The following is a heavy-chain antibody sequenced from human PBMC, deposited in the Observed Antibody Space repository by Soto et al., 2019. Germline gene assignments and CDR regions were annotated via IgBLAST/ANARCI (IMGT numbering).Heavy chain of an antibody. CDR2: IYYSGST. V-gene: IGHV4-39*01. D-gene: IGHD3-3*01. CDR1: GGSISSSSYY. CDR3: ARHPAYYDFWSGYQNLPDYFDY. Sequence: QLQLQESGPGLVKPSETLSLTCTVSGGSISSSSYYWGWIRQPPGKGLEWIGSIYYSGSTYYNPSLKSRVTISVDTSKNQFSLKLSSVTAADTAVYYCARHPAYYDFWSGYQNLPDYFDYWGQGTLVTVSS. J-gene: IGHJ4*02.